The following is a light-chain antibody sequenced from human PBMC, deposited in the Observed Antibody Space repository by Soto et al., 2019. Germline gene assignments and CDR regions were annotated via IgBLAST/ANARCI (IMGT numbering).Light chain of an antibody. CDR1: QSVSSSY. J-gene: IGKJ5*01. CDR3: QQYNNWPPIT. V-gene: IGKV3-20*01. CDR2: GAS. Sequence: EIVLTQSPGALSLSPGERATLSCRASQSVSSSYLAWYQQKPGQAPRLLIYGASSRATGIPDRFSGSGSGTDFTLTISSLQSEDFAVYYCQQYNNWPPITFGQGTRREIK.